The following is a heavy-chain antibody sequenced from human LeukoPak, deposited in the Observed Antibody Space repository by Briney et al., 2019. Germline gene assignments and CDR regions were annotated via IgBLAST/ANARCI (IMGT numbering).Heavy chain of an antibody. V-gene: IGHV3-48*02. CDR3: AREYSSSSGRAFDI. CDR2: ISSSSSTI. D-gene: IGHD6-6*01. Sequence: GGSLRLSCAASGFTLSTYTMNWVRQAPGKGLQWFSYISSSSSTIYYADSVKGRFTISRDNAKDSLYLQMNSLRDEDTAVYYCAREYSSSSGRAFDIWGQGTMVTVPS. CDR1: GFTLSTYT. J-gene: IGHJ3*02.